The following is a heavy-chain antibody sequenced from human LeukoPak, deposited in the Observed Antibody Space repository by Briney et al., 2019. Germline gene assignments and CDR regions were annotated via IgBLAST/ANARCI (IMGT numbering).Heavy chain of an antibody. Sequence: PSETLSLTCNVSGGSISSYHWSWIRQPPGKGLEWIGYIYYSGGTNYNPSLKSRVTISVDTSKNQFSLKVTSVTAADTAVYYCARMGPPLRGVRYYYYMDVWGKGTTVTVSS. J-gene: IGHJ6*03. CDR1: GGSISSYH. CDR2: IYYSGGT. CDR3: ARMGPPLRGVRYYYYMDV. V-gene: IGHV4-59*01. D-gene: IGHD3-10*01.